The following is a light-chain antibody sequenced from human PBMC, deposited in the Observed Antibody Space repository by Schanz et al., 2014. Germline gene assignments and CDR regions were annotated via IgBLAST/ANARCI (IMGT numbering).Light chain of an antibody. J-gene: IGLJ1*01. CDR1: SSDVGAYKY. Sequence: QSALTQPASVSGSPGQSITISCTGTSSDVGAYKYVSWYQQHPGKAPKLMIYDVSNRPSGVSNRFSGSKSGNTASLTISGLQAEDEADYYCSSYRRTAAVAVFGTGTKLTVL. CDR2: DVS. V-gene: IGLV2-14*01. CDR3: SSYRRTAAVAV.